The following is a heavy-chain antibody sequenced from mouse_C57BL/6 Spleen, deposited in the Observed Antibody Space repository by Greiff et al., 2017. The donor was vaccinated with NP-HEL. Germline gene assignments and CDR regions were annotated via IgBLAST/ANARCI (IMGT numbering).Heavy chain of an antibody. Sequence: VKLMESGAELARPGASVKLSCKASGYTFTSYGISWVKQRTGQGLEWIGEIYPRSGNTYYNEKFKGKATLTADKSSSTAYMELRSLTSEDSAVYFCARGGNYRAYFDYWGQGTTLTVSS. CDR2: IYPRSGNT. V-gene: IGHV1-81*01. CDR3: ARGGNYRAYFDY. J-gene: IGHJ2*01. CDR1: GYTFTSYG. D-gene: IGHD2-1*01.